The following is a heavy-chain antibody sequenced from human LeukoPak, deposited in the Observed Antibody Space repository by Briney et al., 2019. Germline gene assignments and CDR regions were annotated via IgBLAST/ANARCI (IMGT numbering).Heavy chain of an antibody. Sequence: GESLKISCKGSGYSFTSYWIGWVRQMPEKGLEWMGIIYPGDSDTRYSPSFQGQVTISVDKSINTAYLQWSSLKASDTAMYYCATARPHRGFDIWGQGTMVTVSS. CDR1: GYSFTSYW. CDR3: ATARPHRGFDI. J-gene: IGHJ3*02. V-gene: IGHV5-51*01. CDR2: IYPGDSDT.